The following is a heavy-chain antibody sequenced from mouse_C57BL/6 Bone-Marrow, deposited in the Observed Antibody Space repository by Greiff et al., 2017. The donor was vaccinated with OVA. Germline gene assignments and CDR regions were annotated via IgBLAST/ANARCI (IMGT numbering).Heavy chain of an antibody. CDR2: IRLKSDNYAT. D-gene: IGHD1-1*01. J-gene: IGHJ4*01. Sequence: EVKVEESGGGLVQPGGSMKLSCVASGFTFSNYWMNWVRQSPEKGLEWVAQIRLKSDNYATHYAESVKGRFTISRDDSKSSVYLQMNNLRAEDTGIYYCTVSLYYYGSSYNAMDYWGQGTSVTVSS. V-gene: IGHV6-3*01. CDR3: TVSLYYYGSSYNAMDY. CDR1: GFTFSNYW.